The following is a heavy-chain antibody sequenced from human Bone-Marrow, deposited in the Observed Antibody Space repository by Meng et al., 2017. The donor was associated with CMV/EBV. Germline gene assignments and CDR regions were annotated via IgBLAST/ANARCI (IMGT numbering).Heavy chain of an antibody. CDR1: GGSFSGYY. J-gene: IGHJ4*02. CDR3: ARTRGPPSRKFDY. V-gene: IGHV4-34*01. Sequence: GSLRLSCAVYGGSFSGYYWSWIRQPPGKGLEWIGEINHSGSTNYNPSLKSRVTISVDTSKNQFSLKLSSVTAADTAVYYCARTRGPPSRKFDYWGQGTLVTVSS. CDR2: INHSGST.